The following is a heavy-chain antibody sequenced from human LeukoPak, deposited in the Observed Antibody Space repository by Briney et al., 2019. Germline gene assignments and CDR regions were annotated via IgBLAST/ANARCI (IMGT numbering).Heavy chain of an antibody. CDR3: AREVADIVAVPAAVGAKAGYYYYGMDV. D-gene: IGHD2-2*01. Sequence: PGGSLRLSCAASGFTFSSYGMHWVRQAPGKGLEWVAVIWYDGSNKYYADSVKGRFTISRDNSKKTLYLQMNSLRAEDTAVYYCAREVADIVAVPAAVGAKAGYYYYGMDVWGKGTTVTVSS. CDR1: GFTFSSYG. CDR2: IWYDGSNK. V-gene: IGHV3-33*01. J-gene: IGHJ6*04.